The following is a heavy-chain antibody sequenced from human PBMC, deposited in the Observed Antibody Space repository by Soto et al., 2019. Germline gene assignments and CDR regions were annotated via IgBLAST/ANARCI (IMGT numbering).Heavy chain of an antibody. Sequence: QVQLQESGPGLVKPSQTLSLTCTVSGGSISSGDYYWSWIRQPPGKGLEWIGYIYYSGSTYYNPSLKSRVTISVDTSKNQFSLKLSSVTASDTAVYYCARATYSYDSSGYYRGYYYYGMDVWGQGTTVTVSS. CDR1: GGSISSGDYY. V-gene: IGHV4-30-4*01. J-gene: IGHJ6*02. CDR2: IYYSGST. CDR3: ARATYSYDSSGYYRGYYYYGMDV. D-gene: IGHD3-22*01.